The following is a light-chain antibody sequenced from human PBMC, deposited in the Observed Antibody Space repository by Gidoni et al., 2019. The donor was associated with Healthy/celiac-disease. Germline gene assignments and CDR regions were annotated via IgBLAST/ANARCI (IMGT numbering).Light chain of an antibody. CDR1: QSISSY. V-gene: IGKV1-39*01. Sequence: DIQMTQSPSSLSASVGDRVTITCRASQSISSYLNWYQQKPGKAPKLLIYAASSLQSGVPSRFSGSGSGTDFTLTISSLQPEDFATYYCQQSYSTPPTFXPXTRLAIK. J-gene: IGKJ5*01. CDR2: AAS. CDR3: QQSYSTPPT.